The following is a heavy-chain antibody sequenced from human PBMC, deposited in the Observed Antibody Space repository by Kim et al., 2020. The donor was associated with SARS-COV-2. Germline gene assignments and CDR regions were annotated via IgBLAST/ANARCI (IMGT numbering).Heavy chain of an antibody. CDR2: INTNTGNP. J-gene: IGHJ4*02. D-gene: IGHD3-9*01. CDR3: ARRYYDILTGYPYFDY. Sequence: ASVKVSCKASGYTFTSYAMNWVRQAPGQGLEWMGWINTNTGNPTYAQGFTGRFVFSLDTSVSTAYLQISSLKAEDTAVYYCARRYYDILTGYPYFDYWGQGTLVTVSS. V-gene: IGHV7-4-1*02. CDR1: GYTFTSYA.